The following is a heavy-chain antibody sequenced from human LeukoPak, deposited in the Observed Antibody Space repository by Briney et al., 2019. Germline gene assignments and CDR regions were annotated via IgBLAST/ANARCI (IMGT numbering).Heavy chain of an antibody. D-gene: IGHD4-23*01. CDR2: IYPGDSDT. V-gene: IGHV5-51*01. CDR3: ARLGGMGMDV. Sequence: SGESLQISCQGSGSNFTNYWIGWVRLVPGKGLEGMGIIYPGDSDTKYSPSFQGQVTISADKSISTAYLQWSSLKASDTAMYYCARLGGMGMDVWGQGTTVTVSS. J-gene: IGHJ6*02. CDR1: GSNFTNYW.